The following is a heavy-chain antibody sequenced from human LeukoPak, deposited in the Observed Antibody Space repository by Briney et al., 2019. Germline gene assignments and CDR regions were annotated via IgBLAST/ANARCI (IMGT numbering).Heavy chain of an antibody. CDR1: GGTFSSYA. Sequence: ASVKVSCKASGGTFSSYAISWVRQAPGQGLEWMGGIIPIFGTANYAQKFQGRVTITADESTSTAYMELSSLRSEDTAVYYCAETPYDSSGYYLGFDYWGQGTLVTVSS. V-gene: IGHV1-69*13. CDR3: AETPYDSSGYYLGFDY. D-gene: IGHD3-22*01. CDR2: IIPIFGTA. J-gene: IGHJ4*02.